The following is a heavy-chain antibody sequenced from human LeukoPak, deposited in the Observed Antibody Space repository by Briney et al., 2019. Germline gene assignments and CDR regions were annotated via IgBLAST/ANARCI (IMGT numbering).Heavy chain of an antibody. Sequence: GGSLGLSCAASGFTFGDHIMNWVRQLPGKRLEWVAYVSGSGSTVYYADSVKGRFTVSRDNGKSSLYLQMSSLRAEDTAIYYCARDVPLMGASKTRYFDYWGQGTLVTVSS. CDR3: ARDVPLMGASKTRYFDY. J-gene: IGHJ4*02. D-gene: IGHD1-26*01. CDR1: GFTFGDHI. CDR2: VSGSGSTV. V-gene: IGHV3-48*01.